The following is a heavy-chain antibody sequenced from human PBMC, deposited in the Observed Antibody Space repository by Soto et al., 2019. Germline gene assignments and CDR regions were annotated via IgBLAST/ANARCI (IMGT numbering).Heavy chain of an antibody. CDR1: GFTFGNYA. D-gene: IGHD6-19*01. CDR2: ISHDGSKE. CDR3: ALPTPYKSGWFAILDF. J-gene: IGHJ4*01. Sequence: QVQLVESGGGVVQPGRSLRLSCATSGFTFGNYAMHWVRQAPDKGLEWMAVISHDGSKEDYADSVRGRFTISRDNSKNTLDLQMNSLRAEDTAISYCALPTPYKSGWFAILDFWGQGTLVTVSS. V-gene: IGHV3-30-3*01.